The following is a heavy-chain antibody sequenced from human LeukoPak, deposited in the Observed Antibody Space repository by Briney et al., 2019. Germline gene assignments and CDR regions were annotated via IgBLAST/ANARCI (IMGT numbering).Heavy chain of an antibody. CDR1: GFTFSGSA. V-gene: IGHV3-73*01. CDR3: TSSRVGAIHFDY. J-gene: IGHJ4*02. D-gene: IGHD1-26*01. Sequence: GGSLRLSCAASGFTFSGSAMHWVRQASGKGLEWVGRIRSKANSYATAYAASVKGRFTISRDDSKNTAYLQMNSLKTEDTAVYYCTSSRVGAIHFDYWGQGTLVTVSS. CDR2: IRSKANSYAT.